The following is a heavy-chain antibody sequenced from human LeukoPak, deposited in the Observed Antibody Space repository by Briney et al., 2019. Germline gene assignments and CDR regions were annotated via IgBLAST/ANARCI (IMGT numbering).Heavy chain of an antibody. D-gene: IGHD3-10*01. V-gene: IGHV3-23*01. Sequence: GGSLRLSCAASGFTFSTYAMSWVRQAPGKGLEWVSTISGGVLSTYYADSVKGRFTISRDNSKNTLYLQMNSLRAEDTAVYYCAKDGYYGSGSYYLYGGGDSGVDYWGQGTLVTVSS. CDR3: AKDGYYGSGSYYLYGGGDSGVDY. J-gene: IGHJ4*02. CDR2: ISGGVLST. CDR1: GFTFSTYA.